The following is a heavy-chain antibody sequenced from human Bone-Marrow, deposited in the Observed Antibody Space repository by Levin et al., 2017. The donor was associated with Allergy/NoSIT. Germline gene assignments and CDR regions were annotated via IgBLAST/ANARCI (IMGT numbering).Heavy chain of an antibody. CDR1: GFTFSSYA. CDR3: AETEGYCSGGSCYSSPYFDY. Sequence: GGSLRLSCAASGFTFSSYAMSWVRQAPGKGLEWVSAISGSGGSTYYADSVKGRFTISRDNSKNTLYLQMNSLRAEDTAVYYCAETEGYCSGGSCYSSPYFDYWGQGTLVTVSS. CDR2: ISGSGGST. V-gene: IGHV3-23*01. J-gene: IGHJ4*02. D-gene: IGHD2-15*01.